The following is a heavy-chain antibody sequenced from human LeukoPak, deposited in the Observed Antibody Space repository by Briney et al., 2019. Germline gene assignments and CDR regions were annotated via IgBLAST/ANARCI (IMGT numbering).Heavy chain of an antibody. CDR3: ARALRVGAAYYFDS. J-gene: IGHJ4*02. CDR2: ISSNGDTT. V-gene: IGHV3-64*01. Sequence: GGSLRLSCAASGFTFSSYWMSWVRQAPGKGLEYVSGISSNGDTTYYANSVKGRFSISRDSSKNTLYLQMGSLRAEDMAVYYCARALRVGAAYYFDSWGQGTLVTVSS. CDR1: GFTFSSYW. D-gene: IGHD1-26*01.